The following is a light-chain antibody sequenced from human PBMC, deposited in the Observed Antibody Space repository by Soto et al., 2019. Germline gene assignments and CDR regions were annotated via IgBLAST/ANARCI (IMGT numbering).Light chain of an antibody. V-gene: IGKV3-20*01. CDR3: QQYGSSPYT. CDR1: QSISSSY. CDR2: GTS. Sequence: EIVLTQSPGTLSLSPGERATLSCRASQSISSSYLAWYQQKPGQAPRLLIYGTSNRATGIPDRFSGSGSGTDFTLTISRLEPEDFAVYFCQQYGSSPYTFDQGTKV. J-gene: IGKJ2*01.